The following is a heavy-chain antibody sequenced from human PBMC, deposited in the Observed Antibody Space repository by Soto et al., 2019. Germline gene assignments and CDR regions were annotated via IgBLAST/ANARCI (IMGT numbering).Heavy chain of an antibody. J-gene: IGHJ4*01. CDR3: GRGRSGQIVVFY. D-gene: IGHD1-26*01. Sequence: GASVNVSCKASGYTFTGHYIHWGRQAPEQGPEWVGEIGPERGDTRFAQKFQGRVTMTRDTSINTVYMEIRNLSPDDTAVYYCGRGRSGQIVVFYWGQGTLVTVSS. CDR1: GYTFTGHY. V-gene: IGHV1-2*02. CDR2: IGPERGDT.